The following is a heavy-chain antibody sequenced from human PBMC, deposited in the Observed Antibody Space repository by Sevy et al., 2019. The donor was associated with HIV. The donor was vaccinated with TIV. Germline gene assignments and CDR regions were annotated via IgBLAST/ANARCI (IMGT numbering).Heavy chain of an antibody. Sequence: GGSLRLSCSPSGFTFGDYTVSWVRQAPGKGLEWIAFIRGKRNGGTTKYAASMKGRFTISRDDSKSIARLQMNSLKTEDTAVYYCTRVEGAADWGMDVWGQGTTVTVSS. J-gene: IGHJ6*02. CDR2: IRGKRNGGTT. V-gene: IGHV3-49*04. CDR3: TRVEGAADWGMDV. CDR1: GFTFGDYT. D-gene: IGHD1-26*01.